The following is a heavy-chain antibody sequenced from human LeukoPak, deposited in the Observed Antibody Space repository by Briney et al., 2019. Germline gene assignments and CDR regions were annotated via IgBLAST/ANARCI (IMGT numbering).Heavy chain of an antibody. V-gene: IGHV3-7*01. D-gene: IGHD3-22*01. CDR3: ARDHGSSGYYYYGMDV. J-gene: IGHJ6*02. CDR2: IKQDGSEK. Sequence: GGSLRLSCAASGFTFSSYWMSWVRQAPGKGLEWVANIKQDGSEKYYVDSVKGRFTISRDNAKNSLNLQMNSLRAEDTAVYYCARDHGSSGYYYYGMDVWGQGTTVTVSS. CDR1: GFTFSSYW.